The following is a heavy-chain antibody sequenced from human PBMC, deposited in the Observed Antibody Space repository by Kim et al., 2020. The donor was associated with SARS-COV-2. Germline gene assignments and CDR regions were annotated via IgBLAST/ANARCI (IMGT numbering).Heavy chain of an antibody. D-gene: IGHD6-13*01. J-gene: IGHJ6*02. V-gene: IGHV4-59*08. CDR3: ARHGSHTRYYYYGMDV. Sequence: SLKSRVTISVDTSKNQFSLKLGSVTAADTAVYYCARHGSHTRYYYYGMDVWGQGTTVTVSS.